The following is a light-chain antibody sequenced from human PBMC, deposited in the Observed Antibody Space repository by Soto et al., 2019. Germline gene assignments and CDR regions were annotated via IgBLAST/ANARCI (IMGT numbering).Light chain of an antibody. CDR1: QSVRSE. V-gene: IGKV3-15*01. Sequence: DIVMTQYPASLSVYPGARVNLSCRASQSVRSELAWYQQKSGQPPRLLIYGASTPATGIPARFSGSGSGTEVTLTISDRKSEDCAVYYCQQYERWPPLTCGGGTKVEIK. CDR3: QQYERWPPLT. J-gene: IGKJ4*01. CDR2: GAS.